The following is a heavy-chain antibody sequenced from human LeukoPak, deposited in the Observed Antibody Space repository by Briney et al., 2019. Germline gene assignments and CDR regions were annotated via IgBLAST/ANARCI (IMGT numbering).Heavy chain of an antibody. CDR3: ARGRRPTWGGNFDY. CDR2: IYTSGST. Sequence: SETLSLTCTVSGGSISSYYWSWIRQPAGKGLEWIGRIYTSGSTNYNPSLKSRVTMSVDTSKNQFSLKLSSVTAADTAVYYCARGRRPTWGGNFDYWGQGTLVTVSS. D-gene: IGHD3-16*01. CDR1: GGSISSYY. V-gene: IGHV4-4*07. J-gene: IGHJ4*02.